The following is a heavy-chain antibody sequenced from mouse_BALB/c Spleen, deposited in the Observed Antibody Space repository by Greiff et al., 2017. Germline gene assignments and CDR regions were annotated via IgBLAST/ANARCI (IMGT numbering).Heavy chain of an antibody. Sequence: EVQLVESGGGLVKPGGSLKLSCAASGFTFSSYAMSWVRQTPEKRLEWVASISSGGSTYYPDSVKGRFTISRDNARNILYLQMSSLRSEDTAMYYCARGWLRRETSYYFDYWGQGTTLTVSS. V-gene: IGHV5-6-5*01. CDR1: GFTFSSYA. D-gene: IGHD2-2*01. CDR2: ISSGGST. J-gene: IGHJ2*01. CDR3: ARGWLRRETSYYFDY.